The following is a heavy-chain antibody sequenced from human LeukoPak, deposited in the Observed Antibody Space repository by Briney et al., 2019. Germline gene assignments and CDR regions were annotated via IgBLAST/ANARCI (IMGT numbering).Heavy chain of an antibody. J-gene: IGHJ4*02. V-gene: IGHV1-2*02. CDR1: GYTFTSYA. CDR2: ITPSGGT. D-gene: IGHD5-24*01. CDR3: ARHRYGDGFAHFDY. Sequence: GASVKVSCKASGYTFTSYAMHWVRQAPGQGLEWMGWITPSGGTNYPQKFQGRVAITRDTSITTAYMDLSRLTSDDTAVYYCARHRYGDGFAHFDYWGQGALVTVSS.